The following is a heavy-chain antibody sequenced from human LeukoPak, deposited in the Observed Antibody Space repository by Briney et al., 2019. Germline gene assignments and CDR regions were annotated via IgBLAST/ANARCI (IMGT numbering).Heavy chain of an antibody. J-gene: IGHJ4*02. CDR2: IYYSGST. CDR3: ARVEAHYYDSSGYFDY. D-gene: IGHD3-22*01. V-gene: IGHV4-59*01. Sequence: SETLSLTCTVSGGSISSYYWSWLRQPPGKGLEWIGYIYYSGSTNYNPSLKSRVTISVDTSKNQFSLKLSSVTAADTAVYYCARVEAHYYDSSGYFDYWGQGTLVTVSS. CDR1: GGSISSYY.